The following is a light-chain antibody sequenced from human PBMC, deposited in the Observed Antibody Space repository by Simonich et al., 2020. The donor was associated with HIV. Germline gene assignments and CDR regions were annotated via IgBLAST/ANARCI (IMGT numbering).Light chain of an antibody. CDR3: QQYNNWPQT. CDR2: GAS. CDR1: QSVNIN. V-gene: IGKV3-15*01. J-gene: IGKJ1*01. Sequence: EIVMTQSPATLSVSPGERATLSCRASQSVNINLAWYQQKPGQASRLLIYGASTRATGIPARFSGSGSGTEFTLTISSLQSEDFAVYYCQQYNNWPQTFGQGTKVEIK.